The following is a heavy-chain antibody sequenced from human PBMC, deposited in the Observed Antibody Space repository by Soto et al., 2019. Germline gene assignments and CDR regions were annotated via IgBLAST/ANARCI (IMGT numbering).Heavy chain of an antibody. V-gene: IGHV1-46*03. CDR2: VNPSSGST. CDR3: SKCSSGSYLNWFGP. CDR1: VYTFTNYY. Sequence: ASLKVSRKXSVYTFTNYYIHWGRQTPGQGLGRMGIVNPSSGSTSYPQKVQGRVTMTRDTSTSTVYMDLSSLKSEDTDVYYCSKCSSGSYLNWFGPWGQGTLVTVSS. D-gene: IGHD1-26*01. J-gene: IGHJ5*02.